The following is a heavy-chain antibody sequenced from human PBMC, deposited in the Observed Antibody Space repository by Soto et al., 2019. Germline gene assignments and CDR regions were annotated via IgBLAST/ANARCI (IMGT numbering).Heavy chain of an antibody. V-gene: IGHV1-69*13. J-gene: IGHJ4*02. Sequence: SVKVSCKASGGTFSSYAISWVRQAPGQGLEWMGGIIPIFGTANYAQKFQGRVTITADESTSTAYMELSSLRASDTAMYYCARQIYDSDSGPNFQYYFDSWGQGTLVTVSS. D-gene: IGHD3-22*01. CDR2: IIPIFGTA. CDR1: GGTFSSYA. CDR3: ARQIYDSDSGPNFQYYFDS.